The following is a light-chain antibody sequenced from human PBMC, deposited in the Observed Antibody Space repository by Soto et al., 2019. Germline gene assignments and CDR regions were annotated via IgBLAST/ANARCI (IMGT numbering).Light chain of an antibody. CDR2: NVS. J-gene: IGLJ1*01. CDR3: SSYTSSSTYV. CDR1: SSDVGGYNS. Sequence: QSALTQPASVSGSPGQSITISCTGTSSDVGGYNSVSWYQQHPGKSPKIMIYNVSNRPAGISNRFSGSKSGNSASLTISGLQAEYEADYYCSSYTSSSTYVFGTGIKLTVL. V-gene: IGLV2-14*03.